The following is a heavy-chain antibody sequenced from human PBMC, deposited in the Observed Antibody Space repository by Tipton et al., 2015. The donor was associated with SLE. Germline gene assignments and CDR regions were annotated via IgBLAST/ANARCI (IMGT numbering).Heavy chain of an antibody. CDR2: IYNSGST. J-gene: IGHJ3*02. CDR1: GGSISSGSYY. V-gene: IGHV4-61*09. CDR3: ARGTRIVGATHDAFDI. Sequence: TLSLTCTVSGGSISSGSYYWSWIRQPAGKGLEWIGHIYNSGSTNYNPSLKSRVTISVDTSKNQFSLKLSAVTAADTAVYYCARGTRIVGATHDAFDIWGQGTMVTVSS. D-gene: IGHD1-26*01.